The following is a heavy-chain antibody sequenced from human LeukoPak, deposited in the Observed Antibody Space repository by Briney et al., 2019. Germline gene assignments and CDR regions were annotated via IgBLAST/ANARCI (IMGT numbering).Heavy chain of an antibody. CDR2: ISSSSSYI. Sequence: GGSLRLSCAASGFTVDSNYLSWVRQAPGKGLEWVSSISSSSSYIYYADSVKGRFTISRDNAKNSLYLQMNSLRAEDTAVYYCARDRTAVAGLFDYWGQGTLVTVSS. V-gene: IGHV3-21*01. D-gene: IGHD6-19*01. CDR1: GFTVDSNY. CDR3: ARDRTAVAGLFDY. J-gene: IGHJ4*02.